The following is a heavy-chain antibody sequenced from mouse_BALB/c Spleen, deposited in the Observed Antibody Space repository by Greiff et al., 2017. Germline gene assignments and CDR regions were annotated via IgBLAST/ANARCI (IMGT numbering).Heavy chain of an antibody. Sequence: EVKLLESGGGLVQPGGSRKLSCAASGFTFSSYGMSWVRQTPDKRLEWVATISSGGSYTYYPDSVKGRFTISKDNAKNTLYLQMSSLKSEDTAMYYCAREGEWLPAFAYWGQGTLVTVSA. CDR1: GFTFSSYG. CDR3: AREGEWLPAFAY. V-gene: IGHV5-6*03. CDR2: ISSGGSYT. J-gene: IGHJ3*01. D-gene: IGHD2-2*01.